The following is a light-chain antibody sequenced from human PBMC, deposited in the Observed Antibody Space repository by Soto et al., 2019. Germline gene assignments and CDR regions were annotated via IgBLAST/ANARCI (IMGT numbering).Light chain of an antibody. CDR1: QDINKY. CDR2: DAS. V-gene: IGKV1-33*01. J-gene: IGKJ5*01. CDR3: QQYQTFVA. Sequence: DIQMTQSPSSLSTSVGDRVTITCQASQDINKYLNWYQQKPGKAPKLLIYDASNLEAVVPSMFSGSRSGTEFTFTISSLQPDDIATYYCQQYQTFVAFGQGTRLEIK.